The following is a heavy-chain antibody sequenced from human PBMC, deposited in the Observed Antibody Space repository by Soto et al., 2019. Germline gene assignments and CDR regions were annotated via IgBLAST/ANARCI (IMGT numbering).Heavy chain of an antibody. CDR3: AKDIARIAVAGTSDY. J-gene: IGHJ4*02. CDR2: ISSSSSYT. V-gene: IGHV3-21*04. CDR1: GFTFSSYS. Sequence: PGGSLRLSCAASGFTFSSYSMNWVRQAPGKGLEWVSSISSSSSYTYYADSVKGRFTISRDNSKNTLYLQMNSLRAEDTAVYYCAKDIARIAVAGTSDYWGQGTLVTVSS. D-gene: IGHD6-19*01.